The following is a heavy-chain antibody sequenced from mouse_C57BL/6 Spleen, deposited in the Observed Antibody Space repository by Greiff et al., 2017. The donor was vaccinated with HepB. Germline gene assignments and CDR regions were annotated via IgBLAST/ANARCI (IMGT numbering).Heavy chain of an antibody. CDR1: GYTFTSYG. D-gene: IGHD2-3*01. CDR2: IYPRSGNT. CDR3: ARRWFPYYFDY. V-gene: IGHV1-81*01. Sequence: VKLVESGAELARPGASVKLSCKASGYTFTSYGISWVKQRTGQGLEWIGEIYPRSGNTYYNEKFKGKATLTADKSSSTAYMELRSLTSEDSAVYFCARRWFPYYFDYWGQGTTLTVSS. J-gene: IGHJ2*01.